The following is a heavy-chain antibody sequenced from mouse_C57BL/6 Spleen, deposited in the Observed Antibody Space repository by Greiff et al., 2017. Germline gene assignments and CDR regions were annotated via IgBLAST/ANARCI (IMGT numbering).Heavy chain of an antibody. V-gene: IGHV14-1*01. CDR2: IDPEDGDT. D-gene: IGHD2-3*01. CDR3: TTGSGYYPFDY. Sequence: EVQLQQSGAELVRPGASVKLSCTASGFNIKDYYMHWVKQRPEQGLEWIGRIDPEDGDTKYAPKFQGKATMTADTSSNTAYLQLSSLTSEDSDVYYCTTGSGYYPFDYWGQGTTLTVSS. CDR1: GFNIKDYY. J-gene: IGHJ2*01.